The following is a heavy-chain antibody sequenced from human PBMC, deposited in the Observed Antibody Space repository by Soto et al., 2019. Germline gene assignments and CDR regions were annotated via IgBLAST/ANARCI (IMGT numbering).Heavy chain of an antibody. V-gene: IGHV1-3*01. J-gene: IGHJ6*02. Sequence: GASVKVSCKASGYTFTSYAMHWVRQAPGQRLEWMGWINAGNGNTKYSQKFQGRVTITRDTSASTAYMELSSLRSEDTAVYYCARLPDYYDSSGYYLPTHNPKAYYYYGMDVCGQGTMVTVYS. D-gene: IGHD3-22*01. CDR1: GYTFTSYA. CDR3: ARLPDYYDSSGYYLPTHNPKAYYYYGMDV. CDR2: INAGNGNT.